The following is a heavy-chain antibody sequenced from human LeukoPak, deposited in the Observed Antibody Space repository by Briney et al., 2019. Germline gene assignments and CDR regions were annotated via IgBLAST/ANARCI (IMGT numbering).Heavy chain of an antibody. CDR3: ASSEKGSHYYYYGMDV. CDR1: GFTFSSYA. Sequence: PGGSLRLSCAASGFTFSSYAMHWVRQAPGKGLEWVAVISYDGSNKYYADSVKGRFTISRGNSKNTLYLQMNSLRADDTAVYYCASSEKGSHYYYYGMDVWGQGTTVTVSS. CDR2: ISYDGSNK. J-gene: IGHJ6*02. V-gene: IGHV3-30-3*01.